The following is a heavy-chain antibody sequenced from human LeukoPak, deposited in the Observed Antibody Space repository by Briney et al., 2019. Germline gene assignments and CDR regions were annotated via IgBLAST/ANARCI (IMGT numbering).Heavy chain of an antibody. Sequence: GASVKVSCKASGYTFTSYAFSWVRQAPGQGLEWMGWINTNNGNTNYVQRLQGRVTMTTDTSTSTAYMELRSLRSDDTAVYYCARDGRGRVYYDILTGRGAFDYWGQGTLVTASS. J-gene: IGHJ4*02. CDR2: INTNNGNT. D-gene: IGHD3-9*01. V-gene: IGHV1-18*01. CDR3: ARDGRGRVYYDILTGRGAFDY. CDR1: GYTFTSYA.